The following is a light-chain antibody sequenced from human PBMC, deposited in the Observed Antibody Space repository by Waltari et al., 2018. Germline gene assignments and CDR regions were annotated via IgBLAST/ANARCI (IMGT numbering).Light chain of an antibody. CDR1: SSDVGGYNY. CDR2: DVS. J-gene: IGLJ2*01. CDR3: SSYTSSSPVV. Sequence: QSALTQPASVSGSPGQSITIPCTGTSSDVGGYNYVSEYQQHPGKAPKLMIYDVSNRPSGVSNRFSGSKSGNTASLTISGLQAEDESDYYCSSYTSSSPVVFGRGTKLTVL. V-gene: IGLV2-14*03.